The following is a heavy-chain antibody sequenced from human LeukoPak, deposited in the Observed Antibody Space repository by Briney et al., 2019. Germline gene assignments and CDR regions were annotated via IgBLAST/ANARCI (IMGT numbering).Heavy chain of an antibody. CDR3: AKDPLGSSGYRDY. CDR1: GFTFSSYA. D-gene: IGHD3-22*01. CDR2: ISGSGGST. Sequence: GGSLRLSCAASGFTFSSYAVSWVRQAPGKGLEWVSAISGSGGSTYYADSVKGRFTISRDNSKNTLYLQMNSLRAEDTAVYYCAKDPLGSSGYRDYWGQGTLVTVSS. V-gene: IGHV3-23*01. J-gene: IGHJ4*02.